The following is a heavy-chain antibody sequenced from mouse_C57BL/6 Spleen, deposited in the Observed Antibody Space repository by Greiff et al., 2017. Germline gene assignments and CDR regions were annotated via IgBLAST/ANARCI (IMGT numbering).Heavy chain of an antibody. CDR2: INPNNGGT. CDR3: ARPFYGSSYWYFDV. CDR1: GYTFTDYN. D-gene: IGHD1-1*01. J-gene: IGHJ1*03. Sequence: EVQLKESGPELVKPGASVKIPCKASGYTFTDYNMDWVKQSHGKSLEWIGDINPNNGGTIYNQKFKGKATLTVDKSSSTAYMELRSLTSEDTAVYYCARPFYGSSYWYFDVWGTGTTVTVSS. V-gene: IGHV1-18*01.